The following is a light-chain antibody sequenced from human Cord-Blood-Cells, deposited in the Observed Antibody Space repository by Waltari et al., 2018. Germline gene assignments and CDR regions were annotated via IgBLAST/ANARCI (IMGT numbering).Light chain of an antibody. CDR1: QSISSW. V-gene: IGKV1-5*01. CDR3: QQYNSNSGT. Sequence: DIQMTQSPSTLSASVGDRVTITCRASQSISSWLAWYQQKPGKAPKLLIYDASSLESGVPSRFSGSGSGTEFTLTISSLQPDDSATYYCQQYNSNSGTFGQGTKVEI. J-gene: IGKJ1*01. CDR2: DAS.